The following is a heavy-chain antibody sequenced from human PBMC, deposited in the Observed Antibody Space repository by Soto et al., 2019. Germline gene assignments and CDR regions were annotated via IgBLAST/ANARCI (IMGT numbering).Heavy chain of an antibody. CDR3: AIDFYDSSGWGY. J-gene: IGHJ4*02. D-gene: IGHD3-22*01. CDR2: INPIGGST. V-gene: IGHV1-46*01. CDR1: GYTFTSYN. Sequence: QVQLVQSGAEVKKPGASVKVSCKASGYTFTSYNIHWVREAPGQGLEWMGIINPIGGSTNYAQKFQGRISMTRATSTSTGYMELSSLRSEDTAVYYCAIDFYDSSGWGYWGQGTLVTVSS.